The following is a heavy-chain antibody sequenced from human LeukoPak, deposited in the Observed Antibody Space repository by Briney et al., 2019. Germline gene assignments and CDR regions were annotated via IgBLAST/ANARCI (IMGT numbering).Heavy chain of an antibody. V-gene: IGHV4-34*01. CDR1: GGSFSGYY. CDR2: INPRGST. Sequence: SETLSLSCGVYGGSFSGYYWSWIRQPPGKGLEWIGGINPRGSTNYNPSLKSRVTLSADTSKNQFSLTLNSVTAADTAVYYCARILGEWPIVATTNWFDPWGQGTLDTVSS. CDR3: ARILGEWPIVATTNWFDP. D-gene: IGHD5-12*01. J-gene: IGHJ5*02.